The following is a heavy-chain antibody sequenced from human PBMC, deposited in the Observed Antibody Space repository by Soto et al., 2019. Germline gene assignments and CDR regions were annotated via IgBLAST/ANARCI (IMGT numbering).Heavy chain of an antibody. CDR2: INHSGST. CDR3: ARGAFGQTTVTPEYYYYYGMDV. CDR1: GGSFSGYY. V-gene: IGHV4-34*01. D-gene: IGHD4-17*01. Sequence: KSSETLSLTCAVYGGSFSGYYWSWIRQPPGKGLEWIGEINHSGSTNYNPSLKSRVTISVDTSTNQFTLNLSSVTAADTAVYYCARGAFGQTTVTPEYYYYYGMDVWGQGTTVTVSS. J-gene: IGHJ6*02.